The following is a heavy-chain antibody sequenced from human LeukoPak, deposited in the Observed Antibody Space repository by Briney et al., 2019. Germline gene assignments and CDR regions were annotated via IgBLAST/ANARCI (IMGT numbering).Heavy chain of an antibody. CDR2: ISSGGVNK. CDR3: AIGRGSGHYNWFDP. J-gene: IGHJ5*02. D-gene: IGHD3-10*01. Sequence: GGSLRLSCAASGFTFSNYPMNWVRQAPGQGPEWVSVISSGGVNKYYADAVKGRFAVSRDNSKSTLYLQLNNLGVDDSAIYYCAIGRGSGHYNWFDPWGQGTLVTVTS. CDR1: GFTFSNYP. V-gene: IGHV3-23*01.